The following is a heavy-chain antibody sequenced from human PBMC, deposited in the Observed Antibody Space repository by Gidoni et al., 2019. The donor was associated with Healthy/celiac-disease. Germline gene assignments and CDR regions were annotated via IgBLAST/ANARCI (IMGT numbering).Heavy chain of an antibody. CDR1: GFSLSTSGVG. J-gene: IGHJ4*02. D-gene: IGHD2-2*01. Sequence: QITLKESGPTLVKPTQTLTLTCTFSGFSLSTSGVGVGWIRQPPGKALEWLALIYWNDDKRYSPSLKSRLTITNDTSKNQVVLTMTNMDPVDTATYYCAHLRPAAKYFDYWGQGTLVTVSS. CDR2: IYWNDDK. CDR3: AHLRPAAKYFDY. V-gene: IGHV2-5*01.